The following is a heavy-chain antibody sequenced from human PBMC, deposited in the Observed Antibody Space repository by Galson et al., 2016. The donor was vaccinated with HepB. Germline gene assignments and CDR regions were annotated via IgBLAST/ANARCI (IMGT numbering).Heavy chain of an antibody. CDR3: ARSDAFDI. J-gene: IGHJ3*02. CDR2: IDTVGGDT. Sequence: SLRLSCAASGFTFSRYAMSWARPAPGKGLEWVSGIDTVGGDTYYADSVKGRFTHSRDNSKNTLYVHMNSLRAEDTAVYYCARSDAFDIWGQGTMVTVSS. CDR1: GFTFSRYA. V-gene: IGHV3-23*01.